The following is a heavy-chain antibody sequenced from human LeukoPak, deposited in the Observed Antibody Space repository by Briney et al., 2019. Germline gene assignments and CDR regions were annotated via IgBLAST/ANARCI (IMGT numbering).Heavy chain of an antibody. CDR1: GFTFSSYE. CDR3: ARGWDRAHPTGSEFDV. CDR2: ISSSGTTI. V-gene: IGHV3-48*03. Sequence: GGSLRLSCAASGFTFSSYEMNWVRQAPGKGLEWVSFISSSGTTINQPDSVKGRFTISRDNAKNSVHLQMDNLRVEDTAVYYCARGWDRAHPTGSEFDVWGQGTLVTVSS. J-gene: IGHJ4*02. D-gene: IGHD1-26*01.